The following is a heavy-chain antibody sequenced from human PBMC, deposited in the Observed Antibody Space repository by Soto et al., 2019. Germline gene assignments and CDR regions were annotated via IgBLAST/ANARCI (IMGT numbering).Heavy chain of an antibody. V-gene: IGHV2-5*02. CDR2: IYWDDDQ. J-gene: IGHJ3*02. Sequence: KESGPTLVKPTQSLTLTCTVSGFSLSGDGVGVGWIRQPPGKALEWLALIYWDDDQRYSPSLKTRLTITKDTSKNPVVLTRTNMDPVDTATYYCAHAFGGTSWPNDAFDIWGQGTVVTVSS. CDR1: GFSLSGDGVG. D-gene: IGHD3-3*02. CDR3: AHAFGGTSWPNDAFDI.